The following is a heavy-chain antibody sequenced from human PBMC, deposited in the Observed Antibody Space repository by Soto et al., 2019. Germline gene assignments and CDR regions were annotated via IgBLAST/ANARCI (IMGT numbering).Heavy chain of an antibody. J-gene: IGHJ6*02. D-gene: IGHD1-7*01. CDR2: ILNDGSQK. Sequence: QVQLVESGGGVAQPGRSLRLSCAASGFTFSSYAMHWVRQAPGKGLEWVASILNDGSQKFYADSVKGRFTISRDNSQNTLYLQMNSLRAEDTAVYYCASELRRTYAMDVWGQGTTVTVSS. V-gene: IGHV3-33*05. CDR3: ASELRRTYAMDV. CDR1: GFTFSSYA.